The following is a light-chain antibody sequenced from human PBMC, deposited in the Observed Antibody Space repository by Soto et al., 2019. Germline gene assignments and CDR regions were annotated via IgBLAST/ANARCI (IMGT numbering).Light chain of an antibody. CDR2: AAS. CDR3: QQSYSTPWT. CDR1: QSISSY. Sequence: DIQMTQSPSSLSASVGDRVTITCRASQSISSYLNWYQQKPGKAPKLLIYAASSLQSGVPSRFSGSGSGTDFTLTISRLQPEDFATYYCQQSYSTPWTFGQGTKVDI. V-gene: IGKV1-39*01. J-gene: IGKJ1*01.